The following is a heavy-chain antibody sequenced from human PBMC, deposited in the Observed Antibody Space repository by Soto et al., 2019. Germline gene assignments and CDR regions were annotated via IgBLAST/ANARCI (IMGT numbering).Heavy chain of an antibody. D-gene: IGHD1-26*01. V-gene: IGHV3-48*03. CDR3: ARAGISGSYSENWFDP. CDR1: GFTFSSYE. Sequence: GGSLRLSCAASGFTFSSYEMNWVRQAPGKGLEWVSYISSSGSTIYYADSVKGRFTISRDNAKNSLYLQMNSLRAEDTAVYYCARAGISGSYSENWFDPWGQGTLVTVSS. J-gene: IGHJ5*02. CDR2: ISSSGSTI.